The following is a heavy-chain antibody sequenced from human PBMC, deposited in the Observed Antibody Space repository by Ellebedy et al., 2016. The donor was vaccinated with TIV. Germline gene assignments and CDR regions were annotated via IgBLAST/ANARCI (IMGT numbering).Heavy chain of an antibody. CDR1: GFTFSGYW. V-gene: IGHV3-7*03. CDR2: IQQDGSDK. Sequence: GESLQISXAASGFTFSGYWMSWVRQAPGQGLEWVANIQQDGSDKYYMDSVKGRFTISRDNARNSLYLQMNSLRAEDTAMYYCARDNYVGYDWLGGNSFDSWGQGTLVTVSS. J-gene: IGHJ4*02. D-gene: IGHD5-12*01. CDR3: ARDNYVGYDWLGGNSFDS.